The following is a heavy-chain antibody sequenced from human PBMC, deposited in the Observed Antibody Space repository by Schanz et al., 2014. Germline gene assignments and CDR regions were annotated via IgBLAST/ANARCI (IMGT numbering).Heavy chain of an antibody. J-gene: IGHJ6*02. CDR1: GFTFSASA. CDR3: TAQQMGSHYLNGMDA. D-gene: IGHD6-13*01. CDR2: IRSKPNNYAT. Sequence: EVQLLESGGGLVQPGGSLRLSCAASGFTFSASAMHWVRQAPGKGLEWVGHIRSKPNNYATEYAASMKGRFTISRDDSKNTTYLQMKSRKTEDTAVYYYTAQQMGSHYLNGMDAWGQGATVTVS. V-gene: IGHV3-73*01.